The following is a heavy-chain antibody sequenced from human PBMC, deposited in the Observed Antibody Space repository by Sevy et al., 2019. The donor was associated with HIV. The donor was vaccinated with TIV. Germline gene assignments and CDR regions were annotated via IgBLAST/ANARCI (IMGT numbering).Heavy chain of an antibody. D-gene: IGHD5-18*01. V-gene: IGHV3-7*01. CDR3: VREGVGGYSYSLDC. J-gene: IGHJ4*02. CDR2: MKEDGSDK. CDR1: GFTFSVYW. Sequence: GGSLRLSCAASGFTFSVYWMSWVRQAPGKGLEWVATMKEDGSDKDYVDSVKGRFTISRDNAKNSLYLQMNSRRAEDTAVYYCVREGVGGYSYSLDCWGQGTMVTVSS.